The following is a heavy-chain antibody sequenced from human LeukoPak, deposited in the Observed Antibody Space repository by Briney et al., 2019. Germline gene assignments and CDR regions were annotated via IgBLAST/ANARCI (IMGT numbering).Heavy chain of an antibody. CDR2: IYYSGST. CDR1: GGSISSSSYY. J-gene: IGHJ3*02. V-gene: IGHV4-39*01. CDR3: AMPNGDAFDI. Sequence: SETLSLTCTVSGGSISSSSYYWGWIRQPPGKGLEWIGSIYYSGSTYYNPSLKSRVTISVDTSKNQFSLKLSSVTAADTAVYYCAMPNGDAFDIWGQGTMVTVSS.